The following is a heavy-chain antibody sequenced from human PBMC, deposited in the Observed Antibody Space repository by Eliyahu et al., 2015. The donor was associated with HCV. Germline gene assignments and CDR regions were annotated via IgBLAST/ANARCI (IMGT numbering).Heavy chain of an antibody. D-gene: IGHD3-3*01. J-gene: IGHJ4*02. CDR1: GGXFSGYY. V-gene: IGHV4-34*01. CDR2: INHSGST. Sequence: QVQLQQWGAGLLKPSETLXLTCAVYGGXFSGYYWSXIRQPPGKGLEWIGEINHSGSTNYNPSLKSRVTISVDTSKNQFSLKLSSVTAADTAVYYCARGEWLLVYWGQGTLVTVSS. CDR3: ARGEWLLVY.